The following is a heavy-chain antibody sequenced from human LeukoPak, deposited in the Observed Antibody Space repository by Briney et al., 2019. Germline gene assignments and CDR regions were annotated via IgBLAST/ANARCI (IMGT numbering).Heavy chain of an antibody. CDR2: ISWDGGST. J-gene: IGHJ4*02. D-gene: IGHD1-26*01. Sequence: GGSLRLSCAASGFTFDDYAMHWVRQAPGKGLEWVSLISWDGGSTYYADSVKGRFTISRDNSKNSLYLQMNSLRAEDTALYYCAKDMAPVGATKGGYFDYWGQGTLVTVSS. V-gene: IGHV3-43D*03. CDR3: AKDMAPVGATKGGYFDY. CDR1: GFTFDDYA.